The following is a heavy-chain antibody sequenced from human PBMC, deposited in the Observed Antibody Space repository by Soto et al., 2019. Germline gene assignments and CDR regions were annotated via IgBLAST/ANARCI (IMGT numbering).Heavy chain of an antibody. V-gene: IGHV1-69*02. CDR2: IIPILGIA. CDR1: GGTFSSYT. D-gene: IGHD3-3*01. J-gene: IGHJ6*03. CDR3: AKTYYDFPYYYYMDV. Sequence: ASVKVSCKASGGTFSSYTISWVRQAPGQGLEWMGRIIPILGIANYAQKFQGRVTITADKSTSTAYMELSSLRSEDTAVYYCAKTYYDFPYYYYMDVWGKGTTVTVSS.